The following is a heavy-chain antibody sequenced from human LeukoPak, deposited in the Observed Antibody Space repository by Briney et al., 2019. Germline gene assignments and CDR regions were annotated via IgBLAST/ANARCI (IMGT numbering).Heavy chain of an antibody. CDR2: ITNSGTTI. J-gene: IGHJ4*02. V-gene: IGHV3-11*01. CDR1: GFTFTDYY. CDR3: ATSIREMATISY. Sequence: GGSLRLSCAASGFTFTDYYMSWIRQAPGKGLEWVSYITNSGTTIYYADSVKGRFTISRDNAKNSLYLQMNSLRVEDTAVYYCATSIREMATISYWGQGTLVTVSS. D-gene: IGHD5-24*01.